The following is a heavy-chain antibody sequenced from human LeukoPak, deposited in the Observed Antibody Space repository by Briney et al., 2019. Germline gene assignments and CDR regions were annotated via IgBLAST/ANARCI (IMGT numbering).Heavy chain of an antibody. D-gene: IGHD1-1*01. CDR3: ARDKDAPWKSWFDP. CDR1: GYTFTGYY. V-gene: IGHV1-2*02. Sequence: ASVKVSCKASGYTFTGYYMHWVRQAPGQGLEWMGWINPNSGGTNYAQKFQGRVTMTRDTSISTAYMELSRLRSDDTAVYYCARDKDAPWKSWFDPWGQGTLVTVSS. J-gene: IGHJ5*02. CDR2: INPNSGGT.